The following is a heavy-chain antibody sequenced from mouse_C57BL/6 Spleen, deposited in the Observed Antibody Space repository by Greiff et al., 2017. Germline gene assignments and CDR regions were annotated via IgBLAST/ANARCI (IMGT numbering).Heavy chain of an antibody. CDR3: ERSGLTSGYFEV. Sequence: QVQLQQSGAELVKPGASVKISCKASGYAFSSYWMNWVKQRPGKGLEWIGQIYPGDGDTNSNGKFKGKATLTADKSSSTAYMQLSSLTSEDSAVYFGERSGLTSGYFEVWGTGTTVTVSS. CDR2: IYPGDGDT. V-gene: IGHV1-80*01. J-gene: IGHJ1*03. D-gene: IGHD3-1*01. CDR1: GYAFSSYW.